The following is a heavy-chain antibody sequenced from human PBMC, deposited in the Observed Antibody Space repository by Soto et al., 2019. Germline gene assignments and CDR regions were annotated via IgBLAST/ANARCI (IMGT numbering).Heavy chain of an antibody. D-gene: IGHD1-1*01. CDR1: GYTFTSYG. J-gene: IGHJ4*02. CDR3: ARGRYGDY. CDR2: ISAHNGNT. V-gene: IGHV1-18*01. Sequence: QVHLVQSGAEVKKPGASVKVSCKASGYTFTSYGITWVRQAPGQGLEWMGWISAHNGNTDYAQKLHGRVIVTRDTATSTAYLQLMSLRSYDTAVYYCARGRYGDYWGQGAVVTVSS.